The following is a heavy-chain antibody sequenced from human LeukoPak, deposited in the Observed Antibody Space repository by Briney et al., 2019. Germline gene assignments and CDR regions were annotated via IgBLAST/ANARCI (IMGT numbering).Heavy chain of an antibody. V-gene: IGHV3-30-3*01. CDR1: RFTFSTFT. D-gene: IGHD4-23*01. Sequence: GRSLRLSCTATRFTFSTFTMHWVRQAPGKGLEWVSLISYDGTNKSYADSVKGRFTISRDNSKNTLYLQMNFLRAEDTALYYCAKASPHETTVGPYWFFDLWGRGTLLTVSS. CDR2: ISYDGTNK. J-gene: IGHJ2*01. CDR3: AKASPHETTVGPYWFFDL.